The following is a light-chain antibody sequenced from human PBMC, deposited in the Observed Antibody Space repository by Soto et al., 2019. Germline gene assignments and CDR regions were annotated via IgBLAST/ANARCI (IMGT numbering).Light chain of an antibody. J-gene: IGKJ4*01. Sequence: EIVLTQSRATLSLSPGERATLSCRASQSVSTYLSWYQQKPGQPPRLLIYDASNRATGIPARFRGSGSGTDFTLTISSLEPEDSAVYYCQQRSNWPLTFGGGTKVEIK. CDR3: QQRSNWPLT. CDR2: DAS. CDR1: QSVSTY. V-gene: IGKV3-11*01.